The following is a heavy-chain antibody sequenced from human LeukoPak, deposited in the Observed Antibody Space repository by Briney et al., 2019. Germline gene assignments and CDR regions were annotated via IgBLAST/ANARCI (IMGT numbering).Heavy chain of an antibody. V-gene: IGHV3-23*01. D-gene: IGHD2-15*01. CDR1: GFTFSSYA. CDR2: MSSSDDGR. CDR3: AKAPVTSCRGAFCYPFDY. Sequence: GGSLRLSCAASGFTFSSYAMSWVRQAPGKGLEWVSAMSSSDDGRYYAASVRGRFTISRDTSRSTLYLQMDSLRAEDAAVYYCAKAPVTSCRGAFCYPFDYWGQGTLVTVSS. J-gene: IGHJ4*02.